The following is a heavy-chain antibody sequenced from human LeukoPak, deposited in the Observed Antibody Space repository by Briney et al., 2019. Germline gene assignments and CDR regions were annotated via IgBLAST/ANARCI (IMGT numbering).Heavy chain of an antibody. D-gene: IGHD3-16*01. CDR2: VNYSGST. CDR1: GFSLSSGGYY. CDR3: ARRGIYWIDY. J-gene: IGHJ4*02. V-gene: IGHV4-31*03. Sequence: PSETLSLTCSVSGFSLSSGGYYWSWIPQLPGKGLEWIGYVNYSGSTYYNPSLKSRVTISVDTSRNQFSLKLSSVTAADSAVYYCARRGIYWIDYWGQGTLVTVSS.